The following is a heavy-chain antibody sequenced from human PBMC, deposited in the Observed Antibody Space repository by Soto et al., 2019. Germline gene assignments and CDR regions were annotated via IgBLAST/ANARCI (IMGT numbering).Heavy chain of an antibody. CDR3: ARDLEARYCSSTSCSPWAY. CDR2: INPIFGTT. CDR1: GYTFTGYY. V-gene: IGHV1-2*02. Sequence: ASVKVSCKASGYTFTGYYMHWVRQAPGQGLEWMGWINPIFGTTNYAQKFQGRVTITADTSTSTAYMELSSLRSEDTAVYYCARDLEARYCSSTSCSPWAYWGQGTLVTVSS. D-gene: IGHD2-2*01. J-gene: IGHJ4*02.